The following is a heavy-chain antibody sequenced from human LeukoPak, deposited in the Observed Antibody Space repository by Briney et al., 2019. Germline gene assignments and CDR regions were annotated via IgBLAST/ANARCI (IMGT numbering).Heavy chain of an antibody. Sequence: SETLSPTCTVSGGSISSGDYYWSWIRQPPGKGLEWIGYIYYSGSTYYNPSLKSRVTISVDTSKNQFSLKLSSVTAADTAVYYCARGQGYYDSSGYRYWGQGTLVTVSS. D-gene: IGHD3-22*01. CDR2: IYYSGST. V-gene: IGHV4-30-4*01. CDR1: GGSISSGDYY. J-gene: IGHJ4*02. CDR3: ARGQGYYDSSGYRY.